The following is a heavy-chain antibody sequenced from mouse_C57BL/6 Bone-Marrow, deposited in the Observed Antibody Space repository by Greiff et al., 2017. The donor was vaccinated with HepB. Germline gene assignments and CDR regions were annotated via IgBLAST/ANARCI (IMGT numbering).Heavy chain of an antibody. CDR3: ARDLFEVDY. CDR2: ISDGGSYT. J-gene: IGHJ2*01. Sequence: EVKLVESGGGLVKPGGSLKLSCAASGFTFSSYAMSWVRQTPEKRLEWVATISDGGSYTYYPDNVKGRFTLSRDNAKNNLYLQMSHLKSEDTAMYYCARDLFEVDYWGQGTTLTVSS. CDR1: GFTFSSYA. V-gene: IGHV5-4*01.